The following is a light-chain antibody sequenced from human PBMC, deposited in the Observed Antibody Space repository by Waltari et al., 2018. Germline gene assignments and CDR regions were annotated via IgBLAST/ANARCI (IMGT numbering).Light chain of an antibody. CDR2: GDN. Sequence: SSELTQDPGVSVALGQTVRITCQGDSLTTSYPSWYQQKPGQAPLIVLYGDNKRPSWIPDRFSGSTSGNTASLTITGAQAEDEADYYCNSRDTTDNHLLFGGGTKLTVL. CDR1: SLTTSY. CDR3: NSRDTTDNHLL. J-gene: IGLJ3*02. V-gene: IGLV3-19*01.